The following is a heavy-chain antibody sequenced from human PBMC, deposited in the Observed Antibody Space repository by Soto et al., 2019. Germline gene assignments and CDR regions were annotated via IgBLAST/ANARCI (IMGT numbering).Heavy chain of an antibody. V-gene: IGHV1-18*01. D-gene: IGHD3-10*01. CDR2: INVYNGNT. J-gene: IGHJ5*02. CDR1: GYTYTNYG. Sequence: QVQLVQCGGEVKKPGASVKVSCKASGYTYTNYGISWVRQAPGQGLEWMGWINVYNGNTKYAQKVQGRVTMTTDTSTSTAHMELRSLRSDDTAVYYCARGVGSGSYYNQYNWFDPWGQGTLVTVSS. CDR3: ARGVGSGSYYNQYNWFDP.